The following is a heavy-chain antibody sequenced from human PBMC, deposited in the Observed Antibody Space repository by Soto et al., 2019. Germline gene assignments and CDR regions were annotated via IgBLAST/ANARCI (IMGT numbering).Heavy chain of an antibody. CDR2: INYVGRT. CDR1: GDSMSGFY. D-gene: IGHD3-10*01. V-gene: IGHV4-59*01. J-gene: IGHJ4*02. CDR3: ARFRRNYFDY. Sequence: LSLTCTVSGDSMSGFYWSWIRQTPGKGLEWIGYINYVGRTSYYSPSLQSRVTISLDSSKNQFSLILSSVTAADTAVYFCARFRRNYFDYWGQGTQVTVSS.